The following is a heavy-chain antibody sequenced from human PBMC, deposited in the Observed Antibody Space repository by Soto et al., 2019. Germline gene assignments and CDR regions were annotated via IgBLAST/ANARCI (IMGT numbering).Heavy chain of an antibody. J-gene: IGHJ6*02. CDR3: VRSRQMETGNDYGLDV. V-gene: IGHV4-30-4*01. Sequence: QVHLQETGSGLVMPSQSLSLTCTVSGVSLNTADTWWSWIRQSPGKGLEFIGYYHSGGSTYYDASFRSRVIISADTSNIQFSLKLSSVTVADTAVYFCVRSRQMETGNDYGLDVWGQGTTVTVSS. CDR1: GVSLNTADTW. D-gene: IGHD1-1*01. CDR2: YHSGGST.